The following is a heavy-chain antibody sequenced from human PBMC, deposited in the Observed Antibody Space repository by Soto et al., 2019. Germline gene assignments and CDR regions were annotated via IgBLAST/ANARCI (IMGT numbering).Heavy chain of an antibody. D-gene: IGHD6-13*01. CDR3: AKHIDSSSLGWFDP. CDR2: ISWNSGSI. Sequence: EVQLVESGGGLVQPGRSLRLSCAASGFTFDDYAMHWVRQAPGKGLEWVSGISWNSGSIGYADSVKGRFTISRDNAKNSLYLQMNSLRAEDTALYYCAKHIDSSSLGWFDPWGQGTLVTVSS. CDR1: GFTFDDYA. V-gene: IGHV3-9*01. J-gene: IGHJ5*02.